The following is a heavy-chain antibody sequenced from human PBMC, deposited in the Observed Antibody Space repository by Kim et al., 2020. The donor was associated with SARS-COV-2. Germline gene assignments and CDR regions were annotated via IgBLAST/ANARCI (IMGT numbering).Heavy chain of an antibody. CDR3: ARDNYGDSGGAYWYFDL. Sequence: FQGRVTITADESTSTAYMELSSLRSEDTAVYYCARDNYGDSGGAYWYFDLWGRGTLVTVSS. D-gene: IGHD4-17*01. J-gene: IGHJ2*01. V-gene: IGHV1-69*01.